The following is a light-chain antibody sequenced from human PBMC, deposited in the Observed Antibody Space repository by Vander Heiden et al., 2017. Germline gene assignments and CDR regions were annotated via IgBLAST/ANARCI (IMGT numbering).Light chain of an antibody. V-gene: IGKV6-21*01. CDR3: QQSCSLPLT. CDR1: QSIGSS. J-gene: IGKJ2*01. CDR2: YAS. Sequence: EILLTQSPDFQSVTPKEKVTITCRASQSIGSSLHWYQQKPDQSPKLLIKYASQSCAGVPSRFSGSGSGTDLTLTINSLEAEDAATYYCQQSCSLPLTFGQGTKLEIK.